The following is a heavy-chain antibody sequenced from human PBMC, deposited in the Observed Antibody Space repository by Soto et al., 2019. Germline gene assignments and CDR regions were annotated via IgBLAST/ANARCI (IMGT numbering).Heavy chain of an antibody. V-gene: IGHV3-48*01. CDR1: GVTVSSYS. J-gene: IGHJ3*02. Sequence: PGGSLRLSCAASGVTVSSYSMNWVRQAPGKGLEWVSYISSSSSTIYYADSVKGRFTISRDNAKNSLYLQMNSLRAEDTAVYYCARPRLRFLGWLFGRGDAFDIWGQGTMVTVSS. CDR3: ARPRLRFLGWLFGRGDAFDI. D-gene: IGHD3-3*01. CDR2: ISSSSSTI.